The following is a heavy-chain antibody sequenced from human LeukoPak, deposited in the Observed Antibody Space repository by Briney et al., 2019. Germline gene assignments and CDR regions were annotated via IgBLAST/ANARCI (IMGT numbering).Heavy chain of an antibody. CDR1: GFTFSSYA. V-gene: IGHV3-30-3*01. CDR2: ISYDRSNK. J-gene: IGHJ6*02. Sequence: GGSLRLSCAASGFTFSSYAMHWVRQAPGKGLEWVAVISYDRSNKYYADSVKGRFTISRDNSKNTLYLQMNSLRAEDTAVYYCATSSSGWYNYYYGMDVWGQGTTVTVSS. CDR3: ATSSSGWYNYYYGMDV. D-gene: IGHD6-19*01.